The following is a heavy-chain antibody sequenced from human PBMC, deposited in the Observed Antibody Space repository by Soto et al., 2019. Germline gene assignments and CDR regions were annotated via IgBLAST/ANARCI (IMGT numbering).Heavy chain of an antibody. Sequence: SETLSLTCTVSGGSISSYYWSWIRQPPGKGLEWIGYIYYSGSTNYNPSLKSRVTISVDTSKNQFSLKLSSVTAADTAVYYCVRTIAAAAEDWFDTRAQGNLVTVSA. CDR3: VRTIAAAAEDWFDT. CDR1: GGSISSYY. V-gene: IGHV4-59*01. D-gene: IGHD6-13*01. J-gene: IGHJ5*01. CDR2: IYYSGST.